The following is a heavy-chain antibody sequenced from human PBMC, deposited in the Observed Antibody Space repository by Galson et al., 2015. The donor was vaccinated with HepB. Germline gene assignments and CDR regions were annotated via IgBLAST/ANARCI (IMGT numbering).Heavy chain of an antibody. CDR3: ARDMPGGGNSGRGVDY. CDR2: IYHSGST. J-gene: IGHJ4*02. V-gene: IGHV4-38-2*02. D-gene: IGHD3-10*01. Sequence: ETLSLTCTVSGYSISSGYHWAWIRQPPGKGLEWIGTIYHSGSTFYNPSLKSRVTISLDTSKNQFSLKLTSVTAADTAVYYCARDMPGGGNSGRGVDYWGQGTLVTVSS. CDR1: GYSISSGYH.